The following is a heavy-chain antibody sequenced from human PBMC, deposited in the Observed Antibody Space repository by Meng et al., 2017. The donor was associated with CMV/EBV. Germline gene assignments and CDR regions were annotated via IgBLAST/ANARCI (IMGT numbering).Heavy chain of an antibody. Sequence: QVQLGQLWAEVNKPGASVKVSCKVSGYTLTELSMHWVRQAPGKGLEWMGGFDPEDGETIYAQKFQGRVTMTEDTSTDTAYMELSSLRSEDTAVYYCATGGSTTDHREIDWFDPWGRGTLVTVSS. V-gene: IGHV1-24*01. CDR2: FDPEDGET. D-gene: IGHD3-16*01. CDR3: ATGGSTTDHREIDWFDP. J-gene: IGHJ5*02. CDR1: GYTLTELS.